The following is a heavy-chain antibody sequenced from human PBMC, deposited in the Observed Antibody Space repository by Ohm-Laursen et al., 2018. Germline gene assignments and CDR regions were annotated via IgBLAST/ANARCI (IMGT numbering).Heavy chain of an antibody. CDR3: ARLLGSTGYYYYGMDV. V-gene: IGHV4-59*08. Sequence: SDTLSLTCPVSGGSISSHYWSWIRQPPGKGLEWIGYIYYSGSTNYNPSLKSRVTISVDTSKNQFSLKLSSVTAADTAVYYCARLLGSTGYYYYGMDVWGQGTTVTVSS. CDR2: IYYSGST. CDR1: GGSISSHY. J-gene: IGHJ6*02. D-gene: IGHD3-10*02.